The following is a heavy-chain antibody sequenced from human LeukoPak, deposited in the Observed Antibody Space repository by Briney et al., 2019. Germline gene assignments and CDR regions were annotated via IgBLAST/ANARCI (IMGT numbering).Heavy chain of an antibody. V-gene: IGHV3-11*01. Sequence: GGSLRLSCAVSGLTFGVYYMTWIRQAPGRGLEPLSFISPTGDIIKYVDSVKGRFTISRDNAKSSMYLEMNSLRAEDTAVYYCAREHWAAPDHWGQGTLVTVSP. CDR2: ISPTGDII. CDR1: GLTFGVYY. J-gene: IGHJ4*02. D-gene: IGHD3-16*01. CDR3: AREHWAAPDH.